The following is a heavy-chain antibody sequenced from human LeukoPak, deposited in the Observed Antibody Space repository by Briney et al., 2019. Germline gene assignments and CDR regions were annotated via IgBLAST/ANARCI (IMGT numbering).Heavy chain of an antibody. CDR2: IYWDDDK. Sequence: SGPTLVKPTQTLTLTCTFSGFSLSTSGVGVGWIRQPPGKALEWLAVIYWDDDKRYSPSLKSRLTITKDTSKNQVVLTMTNMDPVDTATYYCAHRRKNYYGSSGYADYWGQGTLVTVSS. V-gene: IGHV2-5*02. J-gene: IGHJ4*02. D-gene: IGHD3-22*01. CDR1: GFSLSTSGVG. CDR3: AHRRKNYYGSSGYADY.